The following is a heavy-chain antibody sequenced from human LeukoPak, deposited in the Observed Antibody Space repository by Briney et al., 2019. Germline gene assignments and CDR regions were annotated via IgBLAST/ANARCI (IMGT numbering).Heavy chain of an antibody. V-gene: IGHV3-49*03. J-gene: IGHJ4*02. D-gene: IGHD3-10*01. CDR1: GFTFSSYA. Sequence: GGSLRLSCAASGFTFSSYAMSWFRQAPGKGLEWVGFIRSKAYGGTTEYAASVKGRFTISRDDSKSIAYLQMNSLKTEDTAVYYCTRVGPVLLWFGELSSSYYFDHWGQGTLVTVSS. CDR2: IRSKAYGGTT. CDR3: TRVGPVLLWFGELSSSYYFDH.